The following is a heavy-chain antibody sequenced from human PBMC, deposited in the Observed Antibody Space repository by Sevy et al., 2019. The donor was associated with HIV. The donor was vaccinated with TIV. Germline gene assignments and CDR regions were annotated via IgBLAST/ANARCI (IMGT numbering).Heavy chain of an antibody. CDR2: IYPGDSDT. J-gene: IGHJ4*02. CDR3: ARVADSRGYLPVWLDY. Sequence: GESLKISCKGSGYSFTSYWIGWVRQMPGKGLEWMGIIYPGDSDTRYSPSFQGQVTISADKSISTAYLQWSSLKASDTAMYYCARVADSRGYLPVWLDYWGQGTLVTVSS. CDR1: GYSFTSYW. V-gene: IGHV5-51*01. D-gene: IGHD3-22*01.